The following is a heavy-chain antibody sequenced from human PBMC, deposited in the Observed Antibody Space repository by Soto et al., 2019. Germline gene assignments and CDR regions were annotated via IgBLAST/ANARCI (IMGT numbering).Heavy chain of an antibody. D-gene: IGHD2-15*01. Sequence: GGSLRFSCAASGFTFSSYAMHWVRQAPGKGLEWVAVISYDGSNKYYADSVKGRFTISRDNSKNTLYLQMNSLRAEDTAVYYCASEPKDIVVVVAANDAFDIWGQGTMVTVSS. V-gene: IGHV3-30-3*01. J-gene: IGHJ3*02. CDR1: GFTFSSYA. CDR3: ASEPKDIVVVVAANDAFDI. CDR2: ISYDGSNK.